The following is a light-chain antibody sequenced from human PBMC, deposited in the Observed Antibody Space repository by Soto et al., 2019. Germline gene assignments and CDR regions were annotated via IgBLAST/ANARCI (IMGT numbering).Light chain of an antibody. CDR2: DVS. V-gene: IGLV2-14*01. CDR1: SSDVGGYNY. CDR3: SSYTSSSTLYV. Sequence: QSALTQPASVSGSPGQSITISCTGTSSDVGGYNYVSWYQQHHGKAPKLMIYDVSNRPSGVSNRFSGSKSGNTASLTISGLQAEDEADYYCSSYTSSSTLYVFGTGTKLTVL. J-gene: IGLJ1*01.